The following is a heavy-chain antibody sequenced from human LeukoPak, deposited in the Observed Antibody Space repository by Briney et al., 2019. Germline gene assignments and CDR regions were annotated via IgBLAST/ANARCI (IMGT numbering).Heavy chain of an antibody. CDR2: IYDSGST. CDR3: AKNLYCGGGSCYPSALGMDV. J-gene: IGHJ6*02. Sequence: SETLSLTCTVSGGSIRGSYYYWGWIRQPPGKGLEWIGSIYDSGSTYYNPSLKSRVTISVDTSKNQFSLKLNSVTAADTAVYYCAKNLYCGGGSCYPSALGMDVWGQGTTVTVSS. CDR1: GGSIRGSYYY. D-gene: IGHD2-15*01. V-gene: IGHV4-39*01.